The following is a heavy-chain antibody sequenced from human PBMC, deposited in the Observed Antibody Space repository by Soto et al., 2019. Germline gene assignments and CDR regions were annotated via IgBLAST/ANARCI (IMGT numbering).Heavy chain of an antibody. Sequence: EAQLLESGGGLVQPGGSLRLSCAASGFTFSSYAMSWVRQAPGKGLEWVSAISGSGGSTYYADSVKGRFTISRDNSKNTLYLQMNSLRAEDTAVYYCAKGTAYFSALSRFDYWGQGTLVTVSS. V-gene: IGHV3-23*01. CDR1: GFTFSSYA. D-gene: IGHD3-9*01. J-gene: IGHJ4*02. CDR2: ISGSGGST. CDR3: AKGTAYFSALSRFDY.